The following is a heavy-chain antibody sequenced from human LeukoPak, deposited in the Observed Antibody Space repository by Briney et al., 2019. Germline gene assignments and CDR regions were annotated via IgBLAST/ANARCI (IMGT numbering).Heavy chain of an antibody. CDR2: INPSGGNT. J-gene: IGHJ4*02. CDR3: ARVDIVATIGGGDFDY. V-gene: IGHV1-46*01. D-gene: IGHD5-12*01. Sequence: GASVKVSCKASGYTFTSYYMHWVRQAPGQGLEWMGIINPSGGNTSYAQKFQGRVTMTRDTSTSTVYMELSSLRSEDTAVYYCARVDIVATIGGGDFDYWGQGTLVTVSS. CDR1: GYTFTSYY.